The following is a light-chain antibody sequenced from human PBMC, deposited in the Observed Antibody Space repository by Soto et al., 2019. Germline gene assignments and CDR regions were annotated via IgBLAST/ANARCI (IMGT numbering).Light chain of an antibody. CDR1: QGIKND. Sequence: AIQMTQSPSSLSASVGDRVTLTCRASQGIKNDVAWYQHKPGKAPKLLIYTASSLQSGAPPRFSGSGSGTDFTLTISSLQPEDFATYYCLQDYNYPYTFGRGTKLEIK. J-gene: IGKJ2*01. CDR3: LQDYNYPYT. CDR2: TAS. V-gene: IGKV1-6*01.